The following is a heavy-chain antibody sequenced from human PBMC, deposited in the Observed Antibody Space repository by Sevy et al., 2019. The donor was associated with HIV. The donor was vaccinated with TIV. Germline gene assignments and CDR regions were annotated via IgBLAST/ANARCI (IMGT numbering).Heavy chain of an antibody. J-gene: IGHJ3*02. D-gene: IGHD1-26*01. Sequence: GGSLRLSCAASGFTFSSYAMSWVRQAPGKGLEWVSGFGGSGGSTKYADSVKGRFTISRDNSMNTLYLQMKSLRAEDTALYYCAKDRVWELGDAFDIWGQGTMVTVSS. CDR1: GFTFSSYA. CDR3: AKDRVWELGDAFDI. V-gene: IGHV3-23*01. CDR2: FGGSGGST.